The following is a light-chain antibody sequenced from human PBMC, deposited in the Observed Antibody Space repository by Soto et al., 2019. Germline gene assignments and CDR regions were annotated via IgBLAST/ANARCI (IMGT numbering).Light chain of an antibody. CDR2: SSY. V-gene: IGLV1-40*01. J-gene: IGLJ1*01. CDR1: SSNIGAGYD. CDR3: PSYDSSLSAYV. Sequence: QSVLTQPPSVSGAPGQRVTISCTGSSSNIGAGYDVHWCQQFPGTAPKLLIYSSYNRPSGVPDRFSGSKSGTSASLAIPGLQAEDEADFYCPSYDSSLSAYVFGTGTKVTVL.